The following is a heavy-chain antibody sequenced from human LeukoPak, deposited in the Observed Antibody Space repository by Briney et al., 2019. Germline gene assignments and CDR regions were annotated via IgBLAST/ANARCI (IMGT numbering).Heavy chain of an antibody. D-gene: IGHD3-16*02. CDR1: GGSISSGGYY. CDR3: ARAVYDYIWGSYRFDY. CDR2: IYYSGST. V-gene: IGHV4-31*03. J-gene: IGHJ4*02. Sequence: PSQTLSLTCTVSGGSISSGGYYWSWIRQHQGKGLEWIGFIYYSGSTYYNPSLKSRVTFSVDTSKNQFSLKLSSVNAADTAVYYCARAVYDYIWGSYRFDYWGQGTLVTVSS.